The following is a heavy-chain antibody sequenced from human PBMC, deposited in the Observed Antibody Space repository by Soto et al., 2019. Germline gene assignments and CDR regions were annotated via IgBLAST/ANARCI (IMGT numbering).Heavy chain of an antibody. D-gene: IGHD4-17*01. CDR1: GFTFDDYA. V-gene: IGHV3-9*01. CDR2: ISWNRGNL. Sequence: EVQLVESGGGLVQPGRSLRLSCAASGFTFDDYAIHGVRQGPGKGLEWVSSISWNRGNLGYADSVKGRCTISRDNAKNSLYLQMNSLRGEDTALYYCAKGASTTVFAFNDYWGQGTMVTVSS. CDR3: AKGASTTVFAFNDY. J-gene: IGHJ4*02.